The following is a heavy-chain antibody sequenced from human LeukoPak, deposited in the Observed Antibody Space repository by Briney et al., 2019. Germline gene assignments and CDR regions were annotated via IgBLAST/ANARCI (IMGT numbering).Heavy chain of an antibody. J-gene: IGHJ6*03. CDR1: GGSISRYY. CDR2: ISNSGST. Sequence: SEALSLTCTVPGGSISRYYWSWIPQPPGKGLEWIGYISNSGSTNYNPSLKRRVTVSVDMSKNQLSLDLSSVTAADTAVYYCARAQYHGFSTGYSGGYYYMDVWGKGTTVSVSS. V-gene: IGHV4-59*01. CDR3: ARAQYHGFSTGYSGGYYYMDV. D-gene: IGHD3-3*01.